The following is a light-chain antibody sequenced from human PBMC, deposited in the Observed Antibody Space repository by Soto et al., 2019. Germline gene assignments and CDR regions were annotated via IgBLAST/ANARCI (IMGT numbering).Light chain of an antibody. CDR2: DAS. Sequence: EIVLTQSPATLSLSPGERATLSCRASQSVSSYLAWYQQKPGQAPRLLIYDASNRATGIPARLSGSGSGTDFTLTISSLDATDFAVHYSQSRIIWPITFGQGTPLEI. CDR1: QSVSSY. V-gene: IGKV3-11*01. J-gene: IGKJ5*01. CDR3: QSRIIWPIT.